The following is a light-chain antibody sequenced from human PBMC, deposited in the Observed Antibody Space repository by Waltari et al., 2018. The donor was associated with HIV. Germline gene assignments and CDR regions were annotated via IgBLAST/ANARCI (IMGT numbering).Light chain of an antibody. Sequence: DIQVIQSPSSLSAYRGDTVFITCRASQHIKNNLNWYHHRTGASPRLLIYSASGLTSGVPSGFNGSGAGTEVNFNICGLQSEDSATYYCQQSHEPPLTFGGGTKVEIK. J-gene: IGKJ4*01. CDR2: SAS. CDR3: QQSHEPPLT. V-gene: IGKV1-39*01. CDR1: QHIKNN.